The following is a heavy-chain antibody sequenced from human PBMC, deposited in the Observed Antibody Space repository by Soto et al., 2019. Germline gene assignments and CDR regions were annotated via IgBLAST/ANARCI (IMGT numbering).Heavy chain of an antibody. CDR3: ARQRWLQLRYFDY. CDR1: GFTFSNYW. CDR2: IKQDGTEK. Sequence: PGGSLRLSCAASGFTFSNYWMSWVRQAPGKGLEWVANIKQDGTEKNYVDSVKGRFTISRDNAKNSLYLQMNSLRAEDTAVYYCARQRWLQLRYFDYWGQGPLVTVFS. D-gene: IGHD5-12*01. J-gene: IGHJ4*02. V-gene: IGHV3-7*03.